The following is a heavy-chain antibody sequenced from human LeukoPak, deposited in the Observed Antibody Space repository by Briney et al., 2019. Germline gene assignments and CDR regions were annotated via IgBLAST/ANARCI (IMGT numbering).Heavy chain of an antibody. CDR2: IYYSGST. Sequence: SETLSLTCTVSGGSISSYYWSWIRQPPGKGLEWIGYIYYSGSTNYNPSLKSRVTISVDTSKNQFSLKLSSVTAADTAVYYCARLESSSSSWFDPWGQGTLVTVSS. D-gene: IGHD6-13*01. V-gene: IGHV4-59*08. CDR3: ARLESSSSSWFDP. CDR1: GGSISSYY. J-gene: IGHJ5*02.